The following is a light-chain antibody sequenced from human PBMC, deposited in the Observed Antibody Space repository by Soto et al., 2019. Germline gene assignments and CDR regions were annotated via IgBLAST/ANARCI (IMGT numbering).Light chain of an antibody. CDR1: QSVSNY. J-gene: IGKJ5*01. CDR3: QQRSNWFT. V-gene: IGKV3D-20*02. CDR2: GAS. Sequence: EILMTQTPATLSVSPGERATLSCRASQSVSNYLAWYQQIPGQPPRLLIYGASSRATGIPDRFSGSGSGTDFTLTISRLEPEDFAVYYCQQRSNWFTFGQGTRLEIK.